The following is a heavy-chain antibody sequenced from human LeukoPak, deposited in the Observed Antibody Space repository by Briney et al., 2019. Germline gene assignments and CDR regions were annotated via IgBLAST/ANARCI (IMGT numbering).Heavy chain of an antibody. CDR2: INPSGGST. Sequence: ASVKVSCKASGYTFTSYYMHWVRQAPGQGLEWMGGINPSGGSTSYAQKFQGRLTMTRDTSTSTVYMELSSLRSEDTAVYYCVRDRGEGYYFDYWGQGTLVTVSS. V-gene: IGHV1-46*01. CDR1: GYTFTSYY. J-gene: IGHJ4*02. CDR3: VRDRGEGYYFDY. D-gene: IGHD3-10*01.